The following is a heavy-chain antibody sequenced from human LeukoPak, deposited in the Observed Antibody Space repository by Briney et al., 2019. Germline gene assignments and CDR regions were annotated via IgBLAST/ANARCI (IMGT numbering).Heavy chain of an antibody. CDR3: ARHSRHAFDI. V-gene: IGHV1-2*02. D-gene: IGHD6-13*01. Sequence: ASVPVSFEACGYTFTLYCLHWVRQPPGQGREWMGWINPNSGGTNYAQKFQGRVTMTRDTSISTAYMELSRLRSDDTAVYYCARHSRHAFDIWGQGTMVTVSS. CDR2: INPNSGGT. CDR1: GYTFTLYC. J-gene: IGHJ3*02.